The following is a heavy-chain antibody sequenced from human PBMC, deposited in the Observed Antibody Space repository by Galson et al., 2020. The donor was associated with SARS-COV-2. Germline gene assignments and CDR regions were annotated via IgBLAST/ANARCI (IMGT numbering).Heavy chain of an antibody. V-gene: IGHV4-59*01. J-gene: IGHJ5*02. CDR1: GGSISSYY. D-gene: IGHD3-10*01. Sequence: ETSETLSLTCTVSGGSISSYYWSWIRQPPGKGLEWIGYIYYSGSTNYNPSLKSRVTISVDTSKNQFFLKLSSVTAADTAVYYCARGPSMVLRWLGELLDVGFDPWGQGTLVTVSS. CDR2: IYYSGST. CDR3: ARGPSMVLRWLGELLDVGFDP.